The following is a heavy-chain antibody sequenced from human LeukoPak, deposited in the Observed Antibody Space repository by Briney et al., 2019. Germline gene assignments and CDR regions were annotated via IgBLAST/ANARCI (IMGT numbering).Heavy chain of an antibody. D-gene: IGHD6-19*01. Sequence: ASVKVSCKASGYTFSGYYMHWVRQAPGQGLEWMGRITPNSGGTNYAQKFQGRVTMTRDTSISTAYMELSRLRSDDKGVYYCARSRVSSGWSEGDYWGQGTLVTVSS. CDR1: GYTFSGYY. J-gene: IGHJ4*02. V-gene: IGHV1-2*05. CDR2: ITPNSGGT. CDR3: ARSRVSSGWSEGDY.